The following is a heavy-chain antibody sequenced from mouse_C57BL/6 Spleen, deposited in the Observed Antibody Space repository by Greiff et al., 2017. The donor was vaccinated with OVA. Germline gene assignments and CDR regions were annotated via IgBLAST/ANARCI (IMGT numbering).Heavy chain of an antibody. CDR1: GYTFTSYW. Sequence: QVQLQQTGAELVKPGASVKVSCKASGYTFTSYWMHWGKQRPGQGPEWIGRIYPSDSDTNYNQKFKGKATLTVDKSSSPTYMQLGSLTSEDSAIYYYAISTYAHLDYWGQGTTLTVSS. J-gene: IGHJ2*01. V-gene: IGHV1-74*01. CDR3: AISTYAHLDY. CDR2: IYPSDSDT. D-gene: IGHD2-10*02.